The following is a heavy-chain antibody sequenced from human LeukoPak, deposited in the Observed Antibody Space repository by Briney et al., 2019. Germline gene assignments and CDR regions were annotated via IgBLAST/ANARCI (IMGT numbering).Heavy chain of an antibody. CDR3: TRDWRTGMVWPY. CDR2: ISGSGTTI. J-gene: IGHJ1*01. CDR1: GFTFTTYT. Sequence: GGSLRLSCAASGFTFTTYTMNWVRQTPGKGPEWLSYISGSGTTISYADSVKGRFTISRDNAKNSLYLQMDSLRAEDTAVYYCTRDWRTGMVWPYWGQGILVTVSS. V-gene: IGHV3-48*04. D-gene: IGHD5-18*01.